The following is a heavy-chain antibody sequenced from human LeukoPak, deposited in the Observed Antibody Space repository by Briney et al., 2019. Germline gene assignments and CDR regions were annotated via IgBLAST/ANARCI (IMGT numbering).Heavy chain of an antibody. Sequence: PWGSLRLSCAASTFTFSSYAMSWDRQAPGKGRKWGSAISGSGGSTYYADSVKGPVTIARANSTHSMYLQMNRLRAAATAVSSCANGVDLWPTDYWGQGTLVTVSS. D-gene: IGHD3-10*01. CDR1: TFTFSSYA. CDR3: ANGVDLWPTDY. J-gene: IGHJ4*02. CDR2: ISGSGGST. V-gene: IGHV3-23*01.